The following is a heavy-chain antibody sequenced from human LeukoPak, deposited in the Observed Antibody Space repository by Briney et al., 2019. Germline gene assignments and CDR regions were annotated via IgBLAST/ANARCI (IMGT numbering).Heavy chain of an antibody. D-gene: IGHD6-19*01. CDR1: GGSISSGSYY. CDR3: ARGTEWLADY. J-gene: IGHJ4*02. Sequence: SETLSLTCTVSGGSISSGSYYWSWIRQPAGKGLEWIGRIYTSGSTNYNPSLKSRVTISVDTSKNQFSLKLSSATAADTAVYYCARGTEWLADYWGQGTLVTVSS. CDR2: IYTSGST. V-gene: IGHV4-61*02.